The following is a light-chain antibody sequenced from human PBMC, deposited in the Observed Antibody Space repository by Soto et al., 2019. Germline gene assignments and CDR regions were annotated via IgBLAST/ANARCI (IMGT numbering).Light chain of an antibody. J-gene: IGLJ3*02. Sequence: QSALTQPASVSGSPGQSITISCTGTSSDVGGYDYVSWYQQHPGVAPKLIIYEVTHRPSGVSNRFSGSKSGDTASLTISGLQAEDESNYYCTSYTRRTTVVFGGGTKVTV. CDR3: TSYTRRTTVV. CDR1: SSDVGGYDY. CDR2: EVT. V-gene: IGLV2-14*01.